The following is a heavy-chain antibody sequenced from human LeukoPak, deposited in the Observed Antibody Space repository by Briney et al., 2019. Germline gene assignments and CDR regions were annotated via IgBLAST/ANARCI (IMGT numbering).Heavy chain of an antibody. Sequence: SETLSLTCTVSGGSISSYYWSWIRQPAGKGLEWIGRIYTSGSTNYNPSLKSRVTMSVDTSKNQFSLKLSSVTAADTAVYYCARDGDIAVAGPHYFDYWGQGTLVTVSS. V-gene: IGHV4-4*07. CDR3: ARDGDIAVAGPHYFDY. CDR2: IYTSGST. D-gene: IGHD6-19*01. CDR1: GGSISSYY. J-gene: IGHJ4*02.